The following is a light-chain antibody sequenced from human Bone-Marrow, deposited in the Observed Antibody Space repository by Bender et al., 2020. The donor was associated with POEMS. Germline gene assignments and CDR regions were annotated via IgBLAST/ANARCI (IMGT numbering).Light chain of an antibody. CDR2: SSH. V-gene: IGLV1-44*01. CDR3: AVWDDSLNGWV. J-gene: IGLJ3*02. CDR1: SSNIGAHA. Sequence: QSVLTQPPSASGTPGQRVTISCSGGSSNIGAHAVNWYQHLPGPAPKLLIYSSHRRPSEVPDRFSGSRSGTSASLAISGLQSEEEADYYCAVWDDSLNGWVFGGGTKLTVL.